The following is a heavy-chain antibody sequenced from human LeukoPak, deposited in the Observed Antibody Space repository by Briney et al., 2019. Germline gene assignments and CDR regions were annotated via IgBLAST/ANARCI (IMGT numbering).Heavy chain of an antibody. J-gene: IGHJ2*01. CDR3: ARDGLAAATLHWCFDL. CDR1: GFTFSIYE. Sequence: GGSLRLSCAVSGFTFSIYEMNWVRQAPGKGLEWVSSISSSSSYIYYADSVKGRFTISRDNARNSLYLQMNSLRAEDTAVYYCARDGLAAATLHWCFDLWGRGTLVTVSS. CDR2: ISSSSSYI. D-gene: IGHD2-15*01. V-gene: IGHV3-21*01.